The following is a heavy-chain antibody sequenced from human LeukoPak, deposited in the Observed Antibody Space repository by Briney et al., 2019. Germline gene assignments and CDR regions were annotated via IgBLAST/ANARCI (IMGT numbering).Heavy chain of an antibody. V-gene: IGHV4-34*01. CDR2: ISQNGST. D-gene: IGHD3-3*01. Sequence: SETLSLTCAVYGGSFSDYYWSWIRQPPGKGLEWIGDISQNGSTNYNPSFKSRLTVSIDPSKNQFSLRLTSVSAADTAVYYCARCSDALHDSLSGYSYHFDNWGQGSLVTVSS. CDR1: GGSFSDYY. J-gene: IGHJ4*02. CDR3: ARCSDALHDSLSGYSYHFDN.